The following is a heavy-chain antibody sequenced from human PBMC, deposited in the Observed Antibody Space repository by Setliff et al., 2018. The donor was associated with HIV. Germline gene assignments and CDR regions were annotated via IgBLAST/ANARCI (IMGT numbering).Heavy chain of an antibody. Sequence: SETLSLTCAVYGGSFPAYYWSWARQPPGKGLEWIGEINYTGDTKYNPSLKSRVNLFIDTSKKQFSLKVTSATAADTAVYYCARQHGDYAFGSWGQGTLVTVSS. CDR3: ARQHGDYAFGS. V-gene: IGHV4-34*01. D-gene: IGHD4-17*01. CDR2: INYTGDT. CDR1: GGSFPAYY. J-gene: IGHJ5*01.